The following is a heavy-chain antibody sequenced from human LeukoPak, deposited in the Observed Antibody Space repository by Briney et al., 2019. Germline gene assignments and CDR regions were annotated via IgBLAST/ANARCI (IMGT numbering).Heavy chain of an antibody. J-gene: IGHJ6*02. V-gene: IGHV3-74*03. CDR1: GFTFSSYW. CDR2: INSDGSSI. D-gene: IGHD4-17*01. Sequence: GGSLRLSCAASGFTFSSYWLHWVRQAPGKGLVWVSRINSDGSSITYADSVKGRFTISRDNAKNTLYLQMNSLRAEDTAVYYCAKDGGGYGDYEVLYYYYYGMDVWGQGTTVTVSS. CDR3: AKDGGGYGDYEVLYYYYYGMDV.